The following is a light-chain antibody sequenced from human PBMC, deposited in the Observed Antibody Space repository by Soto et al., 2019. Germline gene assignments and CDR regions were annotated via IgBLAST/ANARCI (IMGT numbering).Light chain of an antibody. J-gene: IGKJ5*01. Sequence: VMTQSPASLSVSPGERATLSCRASESVSSNLAWYQQKPGQGPRLLIYGASTRATGIPARFSGSGSGTEFTLTISSLQPEDFAIYYCQQTYTTPEITFGQGTRLDIK. CDR3: QQTYTTPEIT. V-gene: IGKV3-15*01. CDR1: ESVSSN. CDR2: GAS.